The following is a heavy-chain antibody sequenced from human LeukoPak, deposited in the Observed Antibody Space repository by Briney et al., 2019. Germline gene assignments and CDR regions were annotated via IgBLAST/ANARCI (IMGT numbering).Heavy chain of an antibody. CDR2: IRYDGSNK. CDR1: GFTFSSYG. V-gene: IGHV3-30*02. D-gene: IGHD3-22*01. Sequence: GGSLRLSCAASGFTFSSYGMHWVRQAPGKGLEWVAFIRYDGSNKYYADSVKGRFTISRDNSKNTLYLQMNSLRAEDTAVYYCAKNTYYYDSSGYYTLDYWGQGTLVTVSS. CDR3: AKNTYYYDSSGYYTLDY. J-gene: IGHJ4*02.